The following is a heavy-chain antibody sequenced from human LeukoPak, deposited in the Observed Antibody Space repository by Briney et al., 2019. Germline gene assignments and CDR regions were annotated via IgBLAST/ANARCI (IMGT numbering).Heavy chain of an antibody. CDR2: ISYIRSNT. CDR3: AKVRGSIWQHLFDY. CDR1: GFTFSNYG. J-gene: IGHJ4*02. V-gene: IGHV3-30*18. D-gene: IGHD6-13*01. Sequence: GRAPRLSCAASGFTFSNYGMHWARQAPGKGVEWVIVISYIRSNTYYADSVQLRFPISRHSSNNTLYLHMNSLRVMVPAVYYCAKVRGSIWQHLFDYWGQGTLVPVSS.